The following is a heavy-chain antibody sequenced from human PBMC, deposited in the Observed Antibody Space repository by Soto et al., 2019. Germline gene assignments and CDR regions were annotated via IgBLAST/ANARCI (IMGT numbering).Heavy chain of an antibody. CDR2: INHSGST. CDR1: GGSFSGYY. D-gene: IGHD3-3*01. CDR3: ARRALVEGSPWLLSQYYFDY. V-gene: IGHV4-34*01. J-gene: IGHJ4*02. Sequence: KTSETLSLTCAVYGGSFSGYYWSWIRQPPGKGLEWIGEINHSGSTNYNPSLKSRVTISVDTSKNQFSLKLSSVTAADTAVYYCARRALVEGSPWLLSQYYFDYWGQGTLVTVSS.